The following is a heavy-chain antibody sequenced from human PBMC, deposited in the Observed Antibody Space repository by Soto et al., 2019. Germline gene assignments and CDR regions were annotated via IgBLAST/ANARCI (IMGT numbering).Heavy chain of an antibody. V-gene: IGHV3-21*01. CDR1: GFTFSTYD. Sequence: SLRLSCVASGFTFSTYDMNWVRQAPGKGLEWVSSINRAGIYIYYADSVRGRFTISRDNAKNSLYLQMGSLRVEDTAVYYCARRTVTTYHYFDYWGQGTLVTVSS. CDR2: INRAGIYI. CDR3: ARRTVTTYHYFDY. J-gene: IGHJ4*02. D-gene: IGHD4-17*01.